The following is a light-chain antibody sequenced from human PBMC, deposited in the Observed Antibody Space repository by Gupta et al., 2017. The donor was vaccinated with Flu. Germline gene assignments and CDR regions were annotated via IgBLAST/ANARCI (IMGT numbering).Light chain of an antibody. CDR2: KDR. CDR3: QSSDSSDSPVVV. CDR1: GLPRHY. V-gene: IGLV3-25*03. J-gene: IGLJ2*01. Sequence: SYDLTQPPSVAVSPGQTARITCTGEGLPRHYAYWYQQKPGQAPILLIYKDRERPSGIPERFSGSSSGTTVTLTISGVQAEDDADYYCQSSDSSDSPVVVFGGGTRLTVL.